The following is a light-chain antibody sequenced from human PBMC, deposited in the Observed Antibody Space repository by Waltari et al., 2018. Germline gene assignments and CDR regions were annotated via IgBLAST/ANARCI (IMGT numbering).Light chain of an antibody. V-gene: IGLV3-10*01. CDR1: DLPRKY. CDR2: EDT. J-gene: IGLJ1*01. Sequence: YELTQPPSLSVSPGHTARHNCSGHDLPRKYASWFPQKSGQATGLVMYEDTKRPSGIPERFSGSSSGTVATLTITGAQVDDEADYYCYSSDSTGLRVFGGGTTVVVL. CDR3: YSSDSTGLRV.